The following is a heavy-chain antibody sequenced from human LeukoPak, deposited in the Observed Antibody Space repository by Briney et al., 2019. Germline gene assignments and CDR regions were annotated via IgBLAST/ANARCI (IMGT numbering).Heavy chain of an antibody. V-gene: IGHV4-59*08. Sequence: SETLSLTCTVSGGSISSHFWSWIRQPPGKGLEWIGYMFYSGSTNYNPSLKSRVTISVDTSKNQFSLKLSSVTAADTAVYYCATDGRDYYDSSGYYYYYGMDVWGQGTTVTVSS. J-gene: IGHJ6*02. CDR3: ATDGRDYYDSSGYYYYYGMDV. CDR2: MFYSGST. D-gene: IGHD3-22*01. CDR1: GGSISSHF.